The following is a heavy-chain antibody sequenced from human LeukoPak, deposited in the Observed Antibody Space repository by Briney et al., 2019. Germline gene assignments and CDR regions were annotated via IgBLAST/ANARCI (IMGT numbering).Heavy chain of an antibody. CDR1: GGTFSSYA. J-gene: IGHJ4*02. Sequence: GSSVKVSCKASGGTFSSYAISWVRQAPGQELEWMGGIIPIFGTANYAQKFQGRVTITADESTSTAYMELSSLRSEDTAVYYCAREGAGERRGLYYFDYWGQGTLVTVSS. D-gene: IGHD1-1*01. CDR2: IIPIFGTA. V-gene: IGHV1-69*01. CDR3: AREGAGERRGLYYFDY.